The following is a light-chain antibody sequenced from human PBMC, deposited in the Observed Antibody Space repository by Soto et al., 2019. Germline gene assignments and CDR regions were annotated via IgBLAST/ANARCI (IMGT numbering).Light chain of an antibody. CDR2: GAS. CDR3: QQYGSASKT. V-gene: IGKV3-20*01. J-gene: IGKJ1*01. CDR1: QSVSSY. Sequence: EIVLTQSPGTLSLSPGERATLSCRASQSVSSYLAWYQQKPGQAPRLLIYGASSRDTGIPDRFSGSRSGTDFTLTISRLEPEEFAVYYCQQYGSASKTYGQGTKVEIK.